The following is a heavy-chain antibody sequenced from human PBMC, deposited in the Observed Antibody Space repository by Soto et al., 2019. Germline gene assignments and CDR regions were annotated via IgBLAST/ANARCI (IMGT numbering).Heavy chain of an antibody. J-gene: IGHJ6*02. CDR1: GFTFSSYA. CDR2: ISYDGSNK. D-gene: IGHD3-3*01. V-gene: IGHV3-30-3*01. Sequence: QVQLVESGGGVVQPGRSLRLSCAASGFTFSSYAMHWVRQAPGKGLEWVAVISYDGSNKYYADSVKGRFTISRDNSKNTLYLQKNSLRAEETAVYYCARDLFSFWSGYYHRGFGYYYYGMDVWGQGTTVTVSS. CDR3: ARDLFSFWSGYYHRGFGYYYYGMDV.